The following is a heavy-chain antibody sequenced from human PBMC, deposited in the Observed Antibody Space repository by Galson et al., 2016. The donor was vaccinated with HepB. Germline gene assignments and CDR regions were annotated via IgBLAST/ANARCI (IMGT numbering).Heavy chain of an antibody. J-gene: IGHJ3*02. CDR1: RFTFNTYW. D-gene: IGHD4-17*01. V-gene: IGHV3-21*01. CDR3: LGDYSSLDAFDI. CDR2: ISVTGEVI. Sequence: SLRLSCAASRFTFNTYWMNWVRQAPGKGLEWVSSISVTGEVIHYADSIQGRFTISRDNAKSSVCLEMNNLRVEDTAVYYCLGDYSSLDAFDIWGQGTMVTVSS.